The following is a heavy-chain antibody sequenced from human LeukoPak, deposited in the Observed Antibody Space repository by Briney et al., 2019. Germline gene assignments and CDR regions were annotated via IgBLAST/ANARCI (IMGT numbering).Heavy chain of an antibody. Sequence: ASVKVSCKASGYTFTSYAMHWVRQAPGQRLEWMGWINAGNGNTKYSQKFQGRVTITRDTSASTAYMELSSLRSEDTAVYYCARAEVAAAGADYWGQGTLVTVSS. V-gene: IGHV1-3*01. CDR3: ARAEVAAAGADY. J-gene: IGHJ4*02. D-gene: IGHD6-13*01. CDR1: GYTFTSYA. CDR2: INAGNGNT.